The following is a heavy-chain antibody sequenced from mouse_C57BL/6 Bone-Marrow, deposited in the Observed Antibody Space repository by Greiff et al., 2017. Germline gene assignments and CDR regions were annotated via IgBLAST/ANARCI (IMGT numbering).Heavy chain of an antibody. CDR3: ARGLLRLYYAMDY. CDR2: IDPSDSET. Sequence: QVQLQQPGAELVRPGSSVKLSCKASGYTFTSYWMHWVKQRPIQGLEWIGNIDPSDSETHYNQKFKDKATLTVDKSSSTAYMQLSSLTSEDSAVYYCARGLLRLYYAMDYWGQGTSVTVSS. J-gene: IGHJ4*01. V-gene: IGHV1-52*01. CDR1: GYTFTSYW. D-gene: IGHD2-3*01.